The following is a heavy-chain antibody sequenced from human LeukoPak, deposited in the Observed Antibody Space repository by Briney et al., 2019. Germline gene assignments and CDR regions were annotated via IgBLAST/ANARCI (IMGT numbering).Heavy chain of an antibody. V-gene: IGHV3-21*01. CDR3: ARDGGRANTLQNDAFDI. J-gene: IGHJ3*02. Sequence: PGGSLRLSCAASGFTFSSYSMNWVRQAPGKGLEWVSSISSSSSYIYYADSVKGRFTIFRDNAKNSLYLQMNSLRAEDTAVYYCARDGGRANTLQNDAFDIWGQGTMVTVSS. D-gene: IGHD3-16*01. CDR2: ISSSSSYI. CDR1: GFTFSSYS.